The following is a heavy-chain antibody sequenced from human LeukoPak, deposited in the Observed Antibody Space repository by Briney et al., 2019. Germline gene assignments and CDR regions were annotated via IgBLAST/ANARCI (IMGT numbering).Heavy chain of an antibody. CDR3: ASAFTAFLFDY. V-gene: IGHV3-53*01. D-gene: IGHD2/OR15-2a*01. J-gene: IGHJ4*02. Sequence: GGSLRLSCAASGFTVSSNYMSWVRQAPGKGLEWVSVIYSGGSTYYADSVKGRFTISRDNSKNTLYLQMNSLRAEDAAVYYCASAFTAFLFDYWGQGTLVTVSS. CDR2: IYSGGST. CDR1: GFTVSSNY.